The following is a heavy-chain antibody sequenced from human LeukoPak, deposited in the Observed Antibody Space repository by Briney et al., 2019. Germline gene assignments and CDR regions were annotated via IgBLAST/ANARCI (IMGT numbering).Heavy chain of an antibody. CDR1: GFTFNNYC. CDR3: ARDGFSRISVFGVVSDAFDI. V-gene: IGHV3-7*01. J-gene: IGHJ3*02. CDR2: IKQDGSEK. D-gene: IGHD3-3*01. Sequence: GGSLRLSCAASGFTFNNYCMAWVRQAPGKGLEWVANIKQDGSEKYYVDSVKGRFTISRDNAKNSLYLQMNSLRAEDTAVFYCARDGFSRISVFGVVSDAFDIWGQGTLVTVSS.